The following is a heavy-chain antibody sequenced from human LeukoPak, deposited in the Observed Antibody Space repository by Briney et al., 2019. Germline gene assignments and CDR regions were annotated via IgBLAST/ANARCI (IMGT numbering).Heavy chain of an antibody. V-gene: IGHV5-51*01. CDR1: VYSFTSYW. Sequence: PGESLQISCKGSVYSFTSYWIGWVRQMPGKGLEWMGIIYPGDSDTRYSPSFQGQVTISADKSLSTAYLQWSSLKASDTAMYYCARPTRRGELNDFDIWGQGTMVTVFS. CDR2: IYPGDSDT. CDR3: ARPTRRGELNDFDI. D-gene: IGHD3-10*01. J-gene: IGHJ3*02.